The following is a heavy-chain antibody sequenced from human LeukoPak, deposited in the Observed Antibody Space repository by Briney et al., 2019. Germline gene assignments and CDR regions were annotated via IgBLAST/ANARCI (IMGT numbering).Heavy chain of an antibody. V-gene: IGHV4-61*02. J-gene: IGHJ3*02. Sequence: SETLSLTCNVSGVSIRSGSYYWSWIRQPAGKGLEWIGRIYTSGTTNYNPSLESRVTISVGTSKSQFSLKLSSVTAADTAVFYCASLTTADAFDIWGQGTMVTVSS. D-gene: IGHD3-22*01. CDR1: GVSIRSGSYY. CDR3: ASLTTADAFDI. CDR2: IYTSGTT.